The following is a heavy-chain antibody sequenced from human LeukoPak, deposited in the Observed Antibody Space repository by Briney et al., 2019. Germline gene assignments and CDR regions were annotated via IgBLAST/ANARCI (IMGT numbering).Heavy chain of an antibody. CDR2: IYTSGST. CDR1: GGSISSGSYY. J-gene: IGHJ4*02. CDR3: AAYSYGYFGYFDY. V-gene: IGHV4-61*02. Sequence: SETLSLTCTVSGGSISSGSYYWSWIRQPAGKGLEWIGRIYTSGSTNYNPSLKSRATISVDTSKNQFSLKLSSVTAADTAVYYCAAYSYGYFGYFDYWGQGTLVTVSS. D-gene: IGHD5-18*01.